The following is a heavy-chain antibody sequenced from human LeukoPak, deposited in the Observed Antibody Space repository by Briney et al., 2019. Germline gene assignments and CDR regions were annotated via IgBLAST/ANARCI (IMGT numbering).Heavy chain of an antibody. D-gene: IGHD5-18*01. CDR1: GDTFSSYS. Sequence: ASVKVSCKASGDTFSSYSINWVRQAPGQGLEWMGGIIPIFGSANYAQKFQGRVTMTADESTSTAYMELSSLRSEDTVVYYCARDLDTAMVETNWGQGSLVAVS. CDR2: IIPIFGSA. V-gene: IGHV1-69*01. CDR3: ARDLDTAMVETN. J-gene: IGHJ4*02.